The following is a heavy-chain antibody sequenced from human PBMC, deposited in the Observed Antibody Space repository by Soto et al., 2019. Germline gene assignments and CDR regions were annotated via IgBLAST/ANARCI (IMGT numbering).Heavy chain of an antibody. CDR2: IYYSGST. V-gene: IGHV4-59*01. J-gene: IGHJ4*02. CDR1: GVSISSYY. Sequence: SETLSLTCTVSGVSISSYYWSWIRQPPGKGLEWIGYIYYSGSTNYNPSLKSRVTISVDTSKNQFSLKLSSVTAADTAVYYCARGMYYDILTGYYPFDYWGQGTLVTVSS. CDR3: ARGMYYDILTGYYPFDY. D-gene: IGHD3-9*01.